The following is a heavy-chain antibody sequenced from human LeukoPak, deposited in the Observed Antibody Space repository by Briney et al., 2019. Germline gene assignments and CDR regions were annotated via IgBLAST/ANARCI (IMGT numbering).Heavy chain of an antibody. V-gene: IGHV3-33*01. CDR2: IAYDGSRA. CDR3: TRYNNDHFDY. CDR1: GFTFGGYG. J-gene: IGHJ4*02. D-gene: IGHD1-14*01. Sequence: GGSLRLSCAGSGFTFGGYGMYWFRQTPGKGLEWVAVIAYDGSRAFYADSVKGRFTISRDNSKNTMSVQMDDLRAEDTAVYYCTRYNNDHFDYWGQGTLVTVSP.